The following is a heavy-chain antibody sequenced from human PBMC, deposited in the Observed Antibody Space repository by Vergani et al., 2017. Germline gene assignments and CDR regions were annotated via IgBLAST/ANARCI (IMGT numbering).Heavy chain of an antibody. CDR3: ARPDPTYCGGDCPVRYGMDV. V-gene: IGHV1-69*01. CDR2: IIPIFGTE. Sequence: QVQLVQSGAEVKKPGSSVKVSCKASGGTFSSYAISWVRQAPGQGLEWRGGIIPIFGTENYAQKFQGRVTITGDESKRTAYIELSSLRSEDTAVYYCARPDPTYCGGDCPVRYGMDVWGQGTTVTVSS. CDR1: GGTFSSYA. J-gene: IGHJ6*02. D-gene: IGHD2-21*02.